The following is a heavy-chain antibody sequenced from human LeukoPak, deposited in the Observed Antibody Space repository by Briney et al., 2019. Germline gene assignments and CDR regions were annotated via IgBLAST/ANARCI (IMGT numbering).Heavy chain of an antibody. D-gene: IGHD3-16*02. CDR2: IYNSGNT. V-gene: IGHV3-66*01. CDR3: AKERFPYDYVWGSYRYTGPNDY. Sequence: GGSLRLSCAASGFTVSSYYMSWVRQAPGKGLEWVSIIYNSGNTYYADSVKGRFTISRDNSKNTLYLQMNSLRAEDTAVYYCAKERFPYDYVWGSYRYTGPNDYWGQGTLVTVSS. CDR1: GFTVSSYY. J-gene: IGHJ4*02.